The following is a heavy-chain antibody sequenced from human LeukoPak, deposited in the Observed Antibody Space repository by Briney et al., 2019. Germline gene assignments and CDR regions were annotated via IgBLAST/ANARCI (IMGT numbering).Heavy chain of an antibody. CDR3: CGYGDYGGGDY. CDR2: IWYDGSNK. V-gene: IGHV3-33*01. J-gene: IGHJ4*02. CDR1: GFTFSSYG. Sequence: GGSLRLSCAASGFTFSSYGMHWVRQAPGKGLEWVAVIWYDGSNKYYADSVKGRFTISRDNSKNSLYLQMNSLRAEDTVVYYCCGYGDYGGGDYWGQGTLVTVSS. D-gene: IGHD4-17*01.